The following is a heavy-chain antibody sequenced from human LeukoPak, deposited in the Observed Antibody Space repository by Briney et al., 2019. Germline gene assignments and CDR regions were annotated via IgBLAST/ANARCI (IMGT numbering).Heavy chain of an antibody. CDR3: ARDHNYAFDN. CDR2: IGIDSGNT. V-gene: IGHV3-48*01. Sequence: GGPLRLSFTASGFPFIEYSMNWVRQAPGKGLEWISYIGIDSGNTKYADSVRGRFTISADKAKNSLYLQMNSLRVEDTAVYYCARDHNYAFDNWGQGTLVSVAS. J-gene: IGHJ4*02. D-gene: IGHD1-1*01. CDR1: GFPFIEYS.